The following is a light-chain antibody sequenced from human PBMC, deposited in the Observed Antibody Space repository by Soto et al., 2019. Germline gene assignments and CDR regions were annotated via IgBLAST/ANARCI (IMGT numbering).Light chain of an antibody. CDR3: QQRSSWPPT. Sequence: EIVMTQSPATLSVSPGEIATLSCRASHSVSSNLAWYQQKTGQAPTLLIYGASTRATGMPARFSGSGSGTDLTLTLSSLEAEDFGLYFCQQRSSWPPTFGGGTKVDI. CDR1: HSVSSN. J-gene: IGKJ4*01. CDR2: GAS. V-gene: IGKV3-15*01.